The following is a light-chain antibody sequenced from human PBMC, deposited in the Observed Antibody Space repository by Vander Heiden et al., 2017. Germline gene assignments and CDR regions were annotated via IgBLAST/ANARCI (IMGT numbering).Light chain of an antibody. CDR3: QQYYRTPLT. J-gene: IGKJ4*02. CDR2: WAS. CDR1: QSVLYSPNNKNY. Sequence: DIVLTHSPDSLAVSLGERATINCKSSQSVLYSPNNKNYLAWYQQKPGQPPKLLIYWASTREPGVPDRVSGSGSGTDFTLTISSLQAEDVAVYYCQQYYRTPLTFGGGTKVEIK. V-gene: IGKV4-1*01.